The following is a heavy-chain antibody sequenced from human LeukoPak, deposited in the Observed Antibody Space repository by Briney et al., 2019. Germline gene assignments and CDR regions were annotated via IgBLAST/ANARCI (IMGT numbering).Heavy chain of an antibody. J-gene: IGHJ4*02. CDR2: IYYTGRR. Sequence: PSETLSLTCTVSGGSISGYYWSWFRQPPGMGLEWIGYIYYTGRRNYNPSLKRGGTISVDTSNNHFSLRLSSVTAADTAVYYCARHANDGDYPLDYWGQGTLVTVSS. CDR1: GGSISGYY. V-gene: IGHV4-59*08. D-gene: IGHD4-17*01. CDR3: ARHANDGDYPLDY.